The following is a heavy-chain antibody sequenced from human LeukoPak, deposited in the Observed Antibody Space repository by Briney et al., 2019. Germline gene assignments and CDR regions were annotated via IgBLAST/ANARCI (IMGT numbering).Heavy chain of an antibody. Sequence: VGSLRLSRGDPGYSFRVYALAWMRPALGRGLERVSAISGNSGSTYFAESVKGRFTISRDNSKNTLYLQMNSLRDEDTALYYCAKAVNPGGGPRDSWGQGTLVTVSS. J-gene: IGHJ4*02. CDR3: AKAVNPGGGPRDS. CDR2: ISGNSGST. V-gene: IGHV3-23*01. D-gene: IGHD2-15*01. CDR1: GYSFRVYA.